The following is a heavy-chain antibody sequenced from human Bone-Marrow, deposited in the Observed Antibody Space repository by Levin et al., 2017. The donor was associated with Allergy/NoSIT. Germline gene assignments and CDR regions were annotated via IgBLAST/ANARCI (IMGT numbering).Heavy chain of an antibody. CDR3: ARSKGMDV. D-gene: IGHD4-11*01. CDR1: GYRFTNHW. V-gene: IGHV5-51*01. CDR2: IYPDDSDT. J-gene: IGHJ6*02. Sequence: GGSLRLSCKSSGYRFTNHWIAWVRQMPGKGLEWMGIIYPDDSDTIYSPSFQGQVTISADKSISTAYLQWSSLKASDTAMYYCARSKGMDVWGQGTTVTVSS.